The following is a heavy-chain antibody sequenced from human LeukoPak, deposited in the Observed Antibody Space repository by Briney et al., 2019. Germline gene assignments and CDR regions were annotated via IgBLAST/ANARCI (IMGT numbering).Heavy chain of an antibody. Sequence: ASVKVSCKASGYTFTSYYMHWVRQAPGQGLEWMGIINPSGGSTSYAQKFQGRVTMTRDTSTSTVYMELSSLRSEDTAVYYCARDLRVRIGPTNWNDGGDYYHGMDVWGQGTTVTVSS. CDR1: GYTFTSYY. CDR2: INPSGGST. D-gene: IGHD1-1*01. V-gene: IGHV1-46*01. CDR3: ARDLRVRIGPTNWNDGGDYYHGMDV. J-gene: IGHJ6*02.